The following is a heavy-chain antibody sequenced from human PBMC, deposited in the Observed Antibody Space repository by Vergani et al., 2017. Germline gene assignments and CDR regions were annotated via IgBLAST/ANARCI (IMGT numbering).Heavy chain of an antibody. V-gene: IGHV1-46*01. CDR2: INPSGGST. J-gene: IGHJ3*02. CDR1: GGTFTSYY. Sequence: QVQLVQSGAEVKKPGSSVKVSCKASGGTFTSYYMHWVRQAPGQGLEWMGIINPSGGSTSYAQKFQGRVTMTRDTSTSTVYMELSSLSSEDTAVYYCAREPYSGSYAGGAEGAFDIWGQGTMVTVSS. D-gene: IGHD1-26*01. CDR3: AREPYSGSYAGGAEGAFDI.